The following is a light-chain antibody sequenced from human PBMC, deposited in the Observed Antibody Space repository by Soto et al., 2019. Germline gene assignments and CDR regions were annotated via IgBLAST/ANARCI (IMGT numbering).Light chain of an antibody. CDR2: DVS. J-gene: IGKJ5*01. CDR3: QQYENLPT. Sequence: IQMNQSRSFLSASVGGRVTITCQASQNINNYLNWYQQKPGGTAVVLIYDVSNLEAGVPTRFRGSGSGTDFTFTISRLQPEDIATYYCQQYENLPTFGQWTRLEIK. V-gene: IGKV1-33*01. CDR1: QNINNY.